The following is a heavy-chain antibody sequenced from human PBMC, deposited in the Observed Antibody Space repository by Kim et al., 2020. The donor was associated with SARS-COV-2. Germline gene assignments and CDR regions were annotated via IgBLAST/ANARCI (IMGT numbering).Heavy chain of an antibody. Sequence: YSGSTYYTPPLKSRGTISVDTSKNQFSLKLSSVTAADTAVYYCARGYGDYWGQGTLVTVSS. J-gene: IGHJ4*02. V-gene: IGHV4-39*01. D-gene: IGHD5-12*01. CDR2: YSGST. CDR3: ARGYGDY.